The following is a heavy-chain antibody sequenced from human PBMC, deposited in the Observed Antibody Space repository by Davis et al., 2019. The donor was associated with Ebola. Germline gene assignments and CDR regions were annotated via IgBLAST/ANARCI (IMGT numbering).Heavy chain of an antibody. CDR2: IGANGRTT. CDR3: ALATLMTSDF. CDR1: GLTFSDYY. V-gene: IGHV3-11*01. J-gene: IGHJ4*02. Sequence: GESLKISCVASGLTFSDYYMTWVRQAPGKGLEWVSYIGANGRTTHYADSVKGRFTISRDNAKNSLYLQMNSLRVEDTAVYYCALATLMTSDFWGQGTLVTVSS. D-gene: IGHD4-17*01.